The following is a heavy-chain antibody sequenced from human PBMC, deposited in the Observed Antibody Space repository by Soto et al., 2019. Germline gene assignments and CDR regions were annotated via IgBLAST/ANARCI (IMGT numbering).Heavy chain of an antibody. J-gene: IGHJ6*02. D-gene: IGHD2-2*01. CDR2: ISYDGSNK. CDR3: VRGAYCSSTSCSLYGMDV. Sequence: GGSLRLSCAASGFTFSSYAMHWVRQAPGKGLEWVAVISYDGSNKYYADSVKGRFTISRDNSKNTLYLQMNSLRAEDTAVYYCVRGAYCSSTSCSLYGMDVWG. V-gene: IGHV3-30-3*01. CDR1: GFTFSSYA.